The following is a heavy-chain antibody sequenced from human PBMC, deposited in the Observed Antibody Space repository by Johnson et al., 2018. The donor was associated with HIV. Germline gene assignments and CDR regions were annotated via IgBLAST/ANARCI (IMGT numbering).Heavy chain of an antibody. D-gene: IGHD6-13*01. J-gene: IGHJ3*02. CDR2: ISYDGSNK. CDR3: ARDHLSSRGAFDI. Sequence: QVQLVESGGGLVQPGRSLRLSCAASGFTFDDYAMHWVRQAPGKGLEWVAVISYDGSNKYHADSVKGRFTISRDSSKNTLYLEMKTLRPEDTAMYYCARDHLSSRGAFDIWGQGTMVTVSS. V-gene: IGHV3-30-3*01. CDR1: GFTFDDYA.